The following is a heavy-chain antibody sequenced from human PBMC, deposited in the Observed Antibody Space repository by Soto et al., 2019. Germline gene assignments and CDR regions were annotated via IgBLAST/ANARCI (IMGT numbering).Heavy chain of an antibody. D-gene: IGHD6-19*01. Sequence: EVQLVESGGGLVKPGGSLRLSCAASGFTFSNAWMNWVRQAPGKGLEWVGRIKSKTDGGTTDYAAPVKGRFTISRDDSKNTLYLQMNSLKAEDTAVYYCTTTHGIAVAGIEYYFDYWGQGTLVTVSS. CDR2: IKSKTDGGTT. CDR1: GFTFSNAW. CDR3: TTTHGIAVAGIEYYFDY. V-gene: IGHV3-15*07. J-gene: IGHJ4*02.